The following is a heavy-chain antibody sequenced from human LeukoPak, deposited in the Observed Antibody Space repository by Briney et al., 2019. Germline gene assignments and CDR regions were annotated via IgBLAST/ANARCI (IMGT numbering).Heavy chain of an antibody. CDR3: SKEGAYYFDN. CDR2: IRHDGSNK. CDR1: GFTFSSFG. J-gene: IGHJ4*02. V-gene: IGHV3-30*02. Sequence: PGGSLRLPCAASGFTFSSFGIHWVRQAPDKGLEWVAFIRHDGSNKHYADSVKGRFTISRDDSKNTLYLQMNTLRAEDTAVYYCSKEGAYYFDNWGQGTLVTVSS.